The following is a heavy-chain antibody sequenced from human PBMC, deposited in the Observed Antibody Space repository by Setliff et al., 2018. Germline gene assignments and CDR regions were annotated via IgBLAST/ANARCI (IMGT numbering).Heavy chain of an antibody. J-gene: IGHJ4*02. V-gene: IGHV1-18*01. D-gene: IGHD2-2*01. Sequence: ASVKVSCKTSGYTFSNYGVSWVRQAPGQGLEWMGWISGYDGNTKYAQDLHGRVTMTTDTSTTTAYMELRSLTSDDTAVYYCSRLVRYCTTTSCQGASGAELWGQGTLVTVS. CDR1: GYTFSNYG. CDR3: SRLVRYCTTTSCQGASGAEL. CDR2: ISGYDGNT.